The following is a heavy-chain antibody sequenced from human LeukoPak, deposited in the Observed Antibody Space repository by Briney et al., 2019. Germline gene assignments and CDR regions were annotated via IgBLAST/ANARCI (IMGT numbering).Heavy chain of an antibody. CDR2: IYTSGST. V-gene: IGHV4-4*07. D-gene: IGHD2-8*01. Sequence: PSETLSLTCTVSGGSLSSYYWSWIRQPAGKGLEWIGRIYTSGSTNYNPSLKSRVTTSVDTSKNQFSLKLSSVTAADTAVYYCARDRANGVCADWGQGTLVTVSS. CDR3: ARDRANGVCAD. CDR1: GGSLSSYY. J-gene: IGHJ4*02.